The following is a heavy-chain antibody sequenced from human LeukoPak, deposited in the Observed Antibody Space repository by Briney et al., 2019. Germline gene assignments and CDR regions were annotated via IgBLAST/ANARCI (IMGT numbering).Heavy chain of an antibody. D-gene: IGHD3-16*01. CDR2: IWYDGSNK. Sequence: GGSLRLSCAASGFTFSSYGMHWVRQAPGKGLEWVAVIWYDGSNKYYADSVKGRFTISRDNSKNTLYLQMNSLRAEDTAVYYCASWFGGGGHDAFDIWGQGAMVTVSS. CDR1: GFTFSSYG. CDR3: ASWFGGGGHDAFDI. J-gene: IGHJ3*02. V-gene: IGHV3-33*08.